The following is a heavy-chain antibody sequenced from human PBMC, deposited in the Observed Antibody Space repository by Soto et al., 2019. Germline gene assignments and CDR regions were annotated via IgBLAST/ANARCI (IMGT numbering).Heavy chain of an antibody. J-gene: IGHJ5*02. Sequence: QVQLVQSGAEVKKPGSSVKVSCKASGGTFSSYAISWVRQAPGQGLEWMGGIIPIFGTANYAQKFQGRVTITADESTSTAYMELSSLRSEDTAVYYCARDKYYDSSGYYPWFDPWGQGTLVTVSS. D-gene: IGHD3-22*01. CDR3: ARDKYYDSSGYYPWFDP. CDR2: IIPIFGTA. CDR1: GGTFSSYA. V-gene: IGHV1-69*01.